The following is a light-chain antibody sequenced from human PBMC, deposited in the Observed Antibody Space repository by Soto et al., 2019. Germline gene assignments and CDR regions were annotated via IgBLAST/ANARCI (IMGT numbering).Light chain of an antibody. CDR1: QSISNY. V-gene: IGKV1-39*01. Sequence: DIQMTQSPSSLSASVGDRVTITCRASQSISNYLNWYQQKPGKAPKLLIYAASTLQSGVPSRFSCSGSGTDFTLTISNLQPEDFATYYCQQSYSTLCTFGPGTKVYIK. J-gene: IGKJ3*01. CDR2: AAS. CDR3: QQSYSTLCT.